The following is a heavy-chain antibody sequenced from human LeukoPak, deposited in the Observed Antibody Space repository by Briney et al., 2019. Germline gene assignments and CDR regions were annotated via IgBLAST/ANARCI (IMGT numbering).Heavy chain of an antibody. Sequence: NSSETLSLTCTVSGGSISGDYYWTWFRQPPGKGLEWIGFIHYGGSTNYNPSLKSRVTISADTSKNRFSLKLSSVTAADTAIYYCVRGNYDNRGYSNAFDIWGQGTMVTVSS. J-gene: IGHJ3*02. CDR3: VRGNYDNRGYSNAFDI. V-gene: IGHV4-61*08. CDR2: IHYGGST. CDR1: GGSISGDYY. D-gene: IGHD3-22*01.